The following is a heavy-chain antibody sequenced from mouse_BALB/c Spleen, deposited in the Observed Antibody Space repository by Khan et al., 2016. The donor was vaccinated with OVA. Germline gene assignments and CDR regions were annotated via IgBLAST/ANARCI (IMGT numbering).Heavy chain of an antibody. D-gene: IGHD1-1*01. Sequence: QVQLKESGAELAKPGASVKMSCKASGYTFTSYWMHWVKQRPGQGLEWIGYINPSTGYTEYNQRFKDKATLTADKSSSTAYMQLSSLTSEESAVYYCANHGSSSAWLTYWGQGTLVTVFA. CDR1: GYTFTSYW. J-gene: IGHJ3*01. V-gene: IGHV1-7*01. CDR2: INPSTGYT. CDR3: ANHGSSSAWLTY.